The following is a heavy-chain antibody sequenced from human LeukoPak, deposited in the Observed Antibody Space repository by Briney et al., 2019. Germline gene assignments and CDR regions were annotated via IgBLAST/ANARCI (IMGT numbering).Heavy chain of an antibody. Sequence: ASVKVSCKVSGYTLTELSMHWVRQAPGKGLEWMGGFDPEDGETIYAQKFQGRVTMTEDTSTDTAYMELSSLRSEDTAVYYCAAVLAAAGTGGEFDYWGQGTLVTVSS. J-gene: IGHJ4*02. CDR1: GYTLTELS. CDR3: AAVLAAAGTGGEFDY. CDR2: FDPEDGET. D-gene: IGHD6-13*01. V-gene: IGHV1-24*01.